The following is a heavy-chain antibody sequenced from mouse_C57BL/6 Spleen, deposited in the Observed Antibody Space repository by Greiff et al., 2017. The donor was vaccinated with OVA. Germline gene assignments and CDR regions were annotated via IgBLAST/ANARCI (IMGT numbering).Heavy chain of an antibody. CDR3: ARAVVAYYFDY. D-gene: IGHD1-1*01. CDR2: IYPGDGDT. J-gene: IGHJ2*01. Sequence: QVQLQQSGAELVKPGASVKISCKASGYAFSSYWMNWVKQRPGKGLEWIGQIYPGDGDTNYNGKVKGKATLTADKSSSTAYMQLSSLTSEDSAVYFCARAVVAYYFDYWGQGTTLTVSS. CDR1: GYAFSSYW. V-gene: IGHV1-80*01.